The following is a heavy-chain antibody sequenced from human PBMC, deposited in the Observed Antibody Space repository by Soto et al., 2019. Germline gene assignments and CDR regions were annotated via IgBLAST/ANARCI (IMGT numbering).Heavy chain of an antibody. V-gene: IGHV1-3*01. CDR1: GYTFDNYA. CDR3: ARVQYSGYDFKLAFDI. CDR2: IHAGNGYT. Sequence: QVQLVQSGAQVKKPGASVKVSCKASGYTFDNYALHWVRQAPGRRLEWMGWIHAGNGYTTYSQSFQGRVTITRDTSASPVHMDLSSLRSEDTAVYYCARVQYSGYDFKLAFDIWGQGTMVTVSS. D-gene: IGHD5-12*01. J-gene: IGHJ3*02.